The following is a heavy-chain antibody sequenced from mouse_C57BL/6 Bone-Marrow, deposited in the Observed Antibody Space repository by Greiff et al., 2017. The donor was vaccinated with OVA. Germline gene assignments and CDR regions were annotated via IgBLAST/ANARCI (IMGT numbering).Heavy chain of an antibody. J-gene: IGHJ3*01. CDR2: IYPGNGDT. CDR3: ARRGIYPCAD. V-gene: IGHV1-12*01. D-gene: IGHD2-1*01. Sequence: QVQLQQSGAELVRPGASVKMSCKASGYTFTSYYMHWVKQTPRQGLEWIGAIYPGNGDTSYNQTFKGKATLPVDKSSSTAYMQLSSLTAEDAAVYVCARRGIYPCADWGQGTLVTVAA. CDR1: GYTFTSYY.